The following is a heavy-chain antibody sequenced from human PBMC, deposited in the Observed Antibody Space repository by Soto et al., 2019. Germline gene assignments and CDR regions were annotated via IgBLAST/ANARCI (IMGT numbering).Heavy chain of an antibody. CDR3: ARSGIAAALHYNWFDP. CDR1: DGGIMGYY. D-gene: IGHD6-13*01. CDR2: IYYSGST. J-gene: IGHJ5*02. Sequence: SGTLPITFALSDGGIMGYYWILNKQPPGKGLEWIGYIYYSGSTNYNPSLKSRVTISVDTSKNQFSLKLSSVTAADTAVYYCARSGIAAALHYNWFDPWGQGTLVTVSS. V-gene: IGHV4-59*08.